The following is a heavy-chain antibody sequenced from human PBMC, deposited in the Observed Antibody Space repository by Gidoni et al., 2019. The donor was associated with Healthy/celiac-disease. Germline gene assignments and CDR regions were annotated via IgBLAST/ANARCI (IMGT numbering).Heavy chain of an antibody. V-gene: IGHV3-53*01. J-gene: IGHJ6*02. CDR2: IYSGGST. D-gene: IGHD1-26*01. Sequence: EVQLVESGGGLIQPGGSLRLSCAASGFTVSSNYMSWVRQAPGKGLEWVSVIYSGGSTYYADSVKGRFTISRDNSKNTLYLQMNSLRAEDTAVYYCARDNSGSYFGGMDVWGQGTTVTVSS. CDR1: GFTVSSNY. CDR3: ARDNSGSYFGGMDV.